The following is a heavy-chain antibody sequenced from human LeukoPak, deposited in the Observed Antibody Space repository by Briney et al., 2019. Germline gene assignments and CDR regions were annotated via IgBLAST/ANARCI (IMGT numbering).Heavy chain of an antibody. CDR2: ISTYNGNT. J-gene: IGHJ4*02. CDR1: GYTFTSYG. D-gene: IGHD3-22*01. CDR3: ARDTHDSTAYYIFYNY. Sequence: ASVKVSCKASGYTFTSYGISWVRQAPGQGLGWVGWISTYNGNTNHAQKLQGRVTMTTDTSTSTAYPELRSLRSNDTAVYYCARDTHDSTAYYIFYNYWGQGTLVAVSS. V-gene: IGHV1-18*01.